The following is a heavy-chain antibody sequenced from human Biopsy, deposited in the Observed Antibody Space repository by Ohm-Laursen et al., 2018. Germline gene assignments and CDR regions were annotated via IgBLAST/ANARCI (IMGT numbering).Heavy chain of an antibody. CDR2: VYNGGIT. CDR3: ARTPRDSFWSGSYKRGLWFDP. J-gene: IGHJ5*02. CDR1: GGSIISYY. D-gene: IGHD3-3*01. Sequence: TLSLTCSVSGGSIISYYWTWIRQPPGKGLEWIGHVYNGGITNYNPSLKSRVTISKDTSKNQFSLQMNSVTAADTVVYYCARTPRDSFWSGSYKRGLWFDPWGQGTLVIVSS. V-gene: IGHV4-59*01.